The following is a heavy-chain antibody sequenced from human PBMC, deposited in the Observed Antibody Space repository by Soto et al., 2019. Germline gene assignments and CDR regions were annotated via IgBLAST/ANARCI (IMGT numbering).Heavy chain of an antibody. Sequence: GASVKVSCKASGYTFTSYGISWVRQAPGQGLEWMGWISAYNGNTNYAQKLQGRVTMTTDTSTSTAYMELRSLRSDDTAVYYCARDPQTHYYDSSGYSDYWGQGTLVTVSS. J-gene: IGHJ4*02. V-gene: IGHV1-18*01. CDR2: ISAYNGNT. CDR1: GYTFTSYG. D-gene: IGHD3-22*01. CDR3: ARDPQTHYYDSSGYSDY.